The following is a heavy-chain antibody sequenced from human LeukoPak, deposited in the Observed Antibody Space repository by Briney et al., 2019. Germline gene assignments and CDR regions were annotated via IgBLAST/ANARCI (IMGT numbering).Heavy chain of an antibody. CDR3: ARPTTVTMVDAFNI. V-gene: IGHV3-7*04. CDR1: GFHLSSYW. D-gene: IGHD4-17*01. J-gene: IGHJ3*02. CDR2: IKQDGTEK. Sequence: PGGSLRLSCAAAGFHLSSYWMTWVRQAPGKGLEWVANIKQDGTEKYYVDSVKGRFTISRDNAKNSLYLQMNSLRAVDTAVYFCARPTTVTMVDAFNIWGRGTMVTVSS.